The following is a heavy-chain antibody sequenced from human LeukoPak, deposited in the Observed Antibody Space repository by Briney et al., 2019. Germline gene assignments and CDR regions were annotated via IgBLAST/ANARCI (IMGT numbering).Heavy chain of an antibody. CDR2: MYYSGST. D-gene: IGHD1-26*01. J-gene: IGHJ4*02. CDR3: VRRMVGAIRPFDY. V-gene: IGHV4-30-4*01. Sequence: SETLSLTCAVSGGSISSSIYYWSWIRQPPGKGLEWIGYMYYSGSTYYNPSLKSRVTISVDTSKNQFSLKLSSVTAADTAVYYCVRRMVGAIRPFDYWGQGTLVIVSS. CDR1: GGSISSSIYY.